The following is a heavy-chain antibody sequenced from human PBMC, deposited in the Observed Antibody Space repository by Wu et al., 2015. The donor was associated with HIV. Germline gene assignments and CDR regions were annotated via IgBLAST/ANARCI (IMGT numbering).Heavy chain of an antibody. CDR3: VRDQQWPTEYYHYYGMDV. Sequence: QAQLVQSGPEAKRPGTSVKVPCNASYILTSNPIGWVRQAPGQRLEWMGWMNPANGHIQPAQKFQGRIKMSTDNSAHTAYMELRSLTSDDAAVYYCVRDQQWPTEYYHYYGMDVWGQGTTVTVSS. D-gene: IGHD6-19*01. V-gene: IGHV1-18*01. J-gene: IGHJ6*02. CDR1: YILTSNP. CDR2: MNPANGHI.